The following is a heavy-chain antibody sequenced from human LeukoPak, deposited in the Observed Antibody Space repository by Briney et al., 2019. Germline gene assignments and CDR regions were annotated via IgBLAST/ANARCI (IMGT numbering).Heavy chain of an antibody. CDR1: GFTFSSYS. D-gene: IGHD2-2*01. CDR2: ISSSSSYI. J-gene: IGHJ4*02. CDR3: ARDIQAYCSSTSCHPYYFDY. Sequence: GGSLRLSCAASGFTFSSYSMNWVRQAPGKGLEWVSSISSSSSYIYYADSVKGRFTISRDNAKSSLYLQMNSLRAEDTAVYYCARDIQAYCSSTSCHPYYFDYWGQGTLVTVSS. V-gene: IGHV3-21*01.